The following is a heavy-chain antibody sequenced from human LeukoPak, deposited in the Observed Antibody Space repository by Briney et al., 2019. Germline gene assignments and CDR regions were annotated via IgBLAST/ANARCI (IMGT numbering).Heavy chain of an antibody. J-gene: IGHJ4*02. CDR1: GITFSSFG. Sequence: GGSLRLSCVAPGITFSSFGMHWGRQAPGKGLEWVAFIWFDGSNKYYADSVKGRFTISRDNSKNTLYLQMNSLRAEDTAVYYCARDHSSGWYSDYFDYWGQGTLVTVSS. V-gene: IGHV3-33*01. D-gene: IGHD6-19*01. CDR2: IWFDGSNK. CDR3: ARDHSSGWYSDYFDY.